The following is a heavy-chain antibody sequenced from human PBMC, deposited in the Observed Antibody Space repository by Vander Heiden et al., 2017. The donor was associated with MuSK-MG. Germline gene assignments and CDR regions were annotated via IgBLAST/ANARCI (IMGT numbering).Heavy chain of an antibody. CDR3: AKDQDDYFFE. Sequence: QVQLVESGGGVVQPGRSLRLSCAASGFTFSSYGMHWVRQAPGKGLEWVAVISYDGSKKYYADSVKGRFTISRDNSKNTLYLKMNSLRAEDTAVYYCAKDQDDYFFEWGQGTLVTVSS. D-gene: IGHD4-17*01. CDR2: ISYDGSKK. V-gene: IGHV3-30*18. CDR1: GFTFSSYG. J-gene: IGHJ4*02.